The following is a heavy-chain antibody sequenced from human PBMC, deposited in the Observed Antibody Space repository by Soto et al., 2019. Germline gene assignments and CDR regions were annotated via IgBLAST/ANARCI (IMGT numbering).Heavy chain of an antibody. D-gene: IGHD6-19*01. CDR1: GGSISSSTYY. Sequence: SETLSLTCTVSGGSISSSTYYWGWIRHPPGKGLEWIGSVYFSATTYYNPSLKSRLTFSEDTSKNLFSLKLSSVTAADTAVYYCARHGLSSSGWTAAGFDYWDQGIVVTVSS. CDR3: ARHGLSSSGWTAAGFDY. CDR2: VYFSATT. V-gene: IGHV4-39*01. J-gene: IGHJ4*02.